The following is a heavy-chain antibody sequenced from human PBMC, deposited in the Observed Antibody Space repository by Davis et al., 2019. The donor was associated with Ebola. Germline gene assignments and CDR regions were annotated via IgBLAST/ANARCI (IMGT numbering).Heavy chain of an antibody. J-gene: IGHJ4*02. CDR2: TYYNSKWYN. CDR3: ARGWLRSGFDL. CDR1: GNSVSTNSAA. D-gene: IGHD5-12*01. Sequence: PSETLSLTCAISGNSVSTNSAACNWIRQSPSRGLEWLGRTYYNSKWYNDYALSVKSRIDITPDTSKNHVALQLNSVTPGDSAVYYCARGWLRSGFDLWGQGSLVTVSS. V-gene: IGHV6-1*01.